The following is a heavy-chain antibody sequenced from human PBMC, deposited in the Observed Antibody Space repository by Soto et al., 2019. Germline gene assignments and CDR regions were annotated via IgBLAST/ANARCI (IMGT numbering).Heavy chain of an antibody. D-gene: IGHD3-3*01. V-gene: IGHV3-33*01. CDR3: ARERYYDFWSGYFDGMDV. CDR1: GFTFSSYG. CDR2: IWYDGSNK. Sequence: GGSLRLSCAASGFTFSSYGMHWVRQAPGKGLEWVAVIWYDGSNKYYADSVKGRFTISSDNSKNTLYLQMNSLRAEDTAVYYCARERYYDFWSGYFDGMDVWGQGTTVTVSS. J-gene: IGHJ6*02.